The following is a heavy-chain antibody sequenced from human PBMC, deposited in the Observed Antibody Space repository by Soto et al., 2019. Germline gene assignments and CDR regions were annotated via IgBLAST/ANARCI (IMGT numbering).Heavy chain of an antibody. CDR1: GFTFSSYG. CDR3: ARSDIVATPHFDY. D-gene: IGHD5-12*01. Sequence: GGSLRLSCAASGFTFSSYGMHWVRQAPGKGLEWVAVIWYDGSNKYYADSVKGRFTISRDNSKNTLYLQMNSLRAEDTAVYSCARSDIVATPHFDYWGQGTLVTVSS. V-gene: IGHV3-33*01. J-gene: IGHJ4*02. CDR2: IWYDGSNK.